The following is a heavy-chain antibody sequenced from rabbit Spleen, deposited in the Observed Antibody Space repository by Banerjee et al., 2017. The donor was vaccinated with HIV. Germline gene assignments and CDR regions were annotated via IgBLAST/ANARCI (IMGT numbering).Heavy chain of an antibody. D-gene: IGHD8-1*01. Sequence: QSLEESGGDLVKPGASLTLACTASGVSFSSSSYMCWVRQAPGKGLEWIACIDTGSSGFTYFATWARGRFTISKTSSTTVTLQLNSPTAADTATYFCARDAGTSFSTYGMDLWGQGTLVTVS. V-gene: IGHV1S40*01. CDR1: GVSFSSSSY. J-gene: IGHJ6*01. CDR2: IDTGSSGFT. CDR3: ARDAGTSFSTYGMDL.